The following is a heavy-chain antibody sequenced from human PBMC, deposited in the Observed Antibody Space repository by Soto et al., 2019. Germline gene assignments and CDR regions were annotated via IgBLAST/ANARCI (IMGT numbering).Heavy chain of an antibody. D-gene: IGHD6-19*01. CDR1: GFTFSSYA. CDR3: AKEVFAGGAVAARIESGAYYFDY. CDR2: ISGSGGST. Sequence: PGGSLRLSCAASGFTFSSYAMSWVRQAPGKGLEWVSAISGSGGSTYYADSVKGRFTISRDNSKNTLYLQMNSLRAEDTAVYYCAKEVFAGGAVAARIESGAYYFDYWGQGTLVTVSS. V-gene: IGHV3-23*01. J-gene: IGHJ4*02.